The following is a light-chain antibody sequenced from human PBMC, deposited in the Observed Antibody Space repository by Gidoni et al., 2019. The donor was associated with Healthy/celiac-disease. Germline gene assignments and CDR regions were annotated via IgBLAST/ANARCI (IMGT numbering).Light chain of an antibody. CDR1: QSVLYSSNNKNY. J-gene: IGKJ2*04. CDR3: QQYYSTLCS. CDR2: WAS. Sequence: DIVRTQSPDSLAVSLGERATINCKSSQSVLYSSNNKNYLAWYQQTPGQPPKLLIYWASTRESGVPDRFSGSGSGTDFTLTISSLQAEDVAVYYCQQYYSTLCSFXQXTKLELK. V-gene: IGKV4-1*01.